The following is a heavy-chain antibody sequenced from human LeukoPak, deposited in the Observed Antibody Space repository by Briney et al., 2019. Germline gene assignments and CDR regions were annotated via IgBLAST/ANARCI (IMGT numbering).Heavy chain of an antibody. Sequence: GGSLRHSRAASGFILSSHSMNWVRHAPGKGLEWVSSISSSSSYIYYADSVKGRFTISRDNAKNSLYLQLNSLRAEDTAVYYCARDRVTGFDYWGQGTLVTASS. D-gene: IGHD2-21*02. CDR2: ISSSSSYI. CDR3: ARDRVTGFDY. J-gene: IGHJ4*02. CDR1: GFILSSHS. V-gene: IGHV3-21*01.